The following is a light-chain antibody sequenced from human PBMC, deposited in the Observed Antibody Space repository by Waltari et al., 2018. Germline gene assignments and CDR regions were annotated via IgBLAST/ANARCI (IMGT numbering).Light chain of an antibody. Sequence: QSALTQPASVSRSPGQPITIPSSGSRSDVGPYNLVSWYKQHPGKVPELMIYEVAERPSGVSNRFSASKSGNTASLTISGLQAEDEADYYCCSYAGSNTYVFGTGTKVIVL. J-gene: IGLJ1*01. CDR2: EVA. V-gene: IGLV2-23*02. CDR1: RSDVGPYNL. CDR3: CSYAGSNTYV.